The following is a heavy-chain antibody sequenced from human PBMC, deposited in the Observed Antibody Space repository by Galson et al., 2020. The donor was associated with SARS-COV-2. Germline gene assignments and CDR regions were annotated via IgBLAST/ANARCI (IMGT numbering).Heavy chain of an antibody. CDR2: IYYSGST. V-gene: IGHV4-39*01. J-gene: IGHJ5*01. Sequence: SETLSLTCTVSGGSISRSNYYWSWVRQPPGKGLEWIASIYYSGSTYYNPSLRSRVTISVDTSKNQLSLNLRSVTGADTAVYYCARSPNGDAVSANGFDPWGQGTLVTVSS. D-gene: IGHD3-10*01. CDR3: ARSPNGDAVSANGFDP. CDR1: GGSISRSNYY.